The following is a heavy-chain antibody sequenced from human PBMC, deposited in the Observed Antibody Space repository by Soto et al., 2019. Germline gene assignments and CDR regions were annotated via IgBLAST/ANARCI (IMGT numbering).Heavy chain of an antibody. CDR3: ARGGPAAGYDL. D-gene: IGHD6-13*01. CDR2: MNPNTGGS. J-gene: IGHJ4*02. Sequence: GASVKVSCKASGYTFTSNDINWVRQASGQGLEWMGWMNPNTGGSGYAQDFQGRITMTRDTATSTAYMELTSLRSEDTAVYYCARGGPAAGYDLWGQGTLVTVSS. V-gene: IGHV1-8*01. CDR1: GYTFTSND.